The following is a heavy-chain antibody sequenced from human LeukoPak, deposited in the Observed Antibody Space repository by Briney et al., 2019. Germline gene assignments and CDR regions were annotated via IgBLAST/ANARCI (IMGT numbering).Heavy chain of an antibody. V-gene: IGHV1-2*02. J-gene: IGHJ4*02. Sequence: ASVKVSCKASGYTFTDYYIHWVRQAPGQGLEWMAWINPNSGGTYYAQNFHDRITLTRDTSISTAYMELSRLRSDDTAIYYCARANALYCGSTSCLFDYWGQGTLVTVSS. CDR1: GYTFTDYY. CDR3: ARANALYCGSTSCLFDY. D-gene: IGHD2-2*01. CDR2: INPNSGGT.